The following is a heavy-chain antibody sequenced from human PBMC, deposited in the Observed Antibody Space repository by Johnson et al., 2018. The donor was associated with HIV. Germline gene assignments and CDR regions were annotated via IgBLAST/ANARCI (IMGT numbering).Heavy chain of an antibody. CDR1: GFTFSNYG. V-gene: IGHV3-30*02. J-gene: IGHJ3*02. CDR3: AAGGGDCYPSHWGFCAFDI. CDR2: IRYDGSNK. D-gene: IGHD2-21*01. Sequence: QMLLVESGGGVVQPGGSLRLSCAASGFTFSNYGMHWVRQAPGKGLEWVAFIRYDGSNKYYADSVKCRFTISRDNSKNTLYLQMNSLRAEDTAVYYCAAGGGDCYPSHWGFCAFDIWGRGTMVTVSS.